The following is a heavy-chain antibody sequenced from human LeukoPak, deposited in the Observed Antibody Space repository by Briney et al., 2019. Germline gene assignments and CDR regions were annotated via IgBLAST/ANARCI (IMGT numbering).Heavy chain of an antibody. CDR1: GGSFSGYY. J-gene: IGHJ4*02. CDR2: INHSGST. Sequence: SETLSLTCAVYGGSFSGYYWSWIRQPPGRGLEWIGEINHSGSTNYNPSLKSRVTISVDTSKNQFSLKLSSVTAADTAVYYCARGMNYWGQGTLVTVSS. V-gene: IGHV4-34*01. CDR3: ARGMNY.